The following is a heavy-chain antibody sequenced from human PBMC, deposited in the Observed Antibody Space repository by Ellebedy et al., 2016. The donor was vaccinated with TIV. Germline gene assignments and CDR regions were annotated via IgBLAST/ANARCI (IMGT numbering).Heavy chain of an antibody. J-gene: IGHJ5*02. CDR2: INPSGGST. Sequence: AASVTVSCKASGYTFTTYYVHWVRQAPGQGLEWVGIINPSGGSTSYGQKFQGRVTLTRDTSTSTVYMELSSLRSEDTAVYYCARVGIALGINWFDPWGQGTLVTVSS. CDR3: ARVGIALGINWFDP. D-gene: IGHD7-27*01. CDR1: GYTFTTYY. V-gene: IGHV1-46*01.